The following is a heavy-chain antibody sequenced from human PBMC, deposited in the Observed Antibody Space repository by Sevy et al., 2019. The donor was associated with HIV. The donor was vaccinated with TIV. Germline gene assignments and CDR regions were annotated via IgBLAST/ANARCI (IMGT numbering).Heavy chain of an antibody. CDR2: MTSSGSYI. Sequence: GGSLRLSCAASGFTFSTSTMNWVRQAPGKGLEWVSLMTSSGSYILYADSLKGGFTISRDNAKNSVFLQMNSLRVEDTAVYYCVRDGWNYWGQGTLVTVSS. J-gene: IGHJ4*02. D-gene: IGHD2-15*01. CDR1: GFTFSTST. V-gene: IGHV3-21*01. CDR3: VRDGWNY.